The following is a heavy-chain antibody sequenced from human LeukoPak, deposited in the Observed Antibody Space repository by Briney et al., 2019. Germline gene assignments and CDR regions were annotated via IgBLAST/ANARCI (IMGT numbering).Heavy chain of an antibody. D-gene: IGHD4-11*01. CDR3: ARQQGLQNLNFDY. Sequence: GASVKVSCKASGYTFTGYYMHWVRQAPGQGLEWMGWINPNSGGTNYAQKFQGRVTMTRDTSTSTVYMELSSLSPEDTAVYYCARQQGLQNLNFDYWGQGALVTVSS. J-gene: IGHJ4*02. V-gene: IGHV1-2*02. CDR2: INPNSGGT. CDR1: GYTFTGYY.